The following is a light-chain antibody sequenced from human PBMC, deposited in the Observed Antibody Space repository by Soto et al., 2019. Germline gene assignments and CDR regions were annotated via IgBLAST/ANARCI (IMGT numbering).Light chain of an antibody. J-gene: IGLJ2*01. CDR3: CSNAGSSHVG. CDR1: SSDVGGYND. Sequence: QSVLTLPRSVSGSPGQSVTLSCSGTSSDVGGYNDVSWYQQHPGKAPRLVMYDVSKRPSGVPDRVPGSKSGNTASLTISGLQAEDEADYDCCSNAGSSHVGFGGGTKRTV. V-gene: IGLV2-11*01. CDR2: DVS.